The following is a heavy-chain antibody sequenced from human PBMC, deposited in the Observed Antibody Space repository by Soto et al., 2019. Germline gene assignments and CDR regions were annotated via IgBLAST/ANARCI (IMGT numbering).Heavy chain of an antibody. V-gene: IGHV4-59*01. CDR2: IYNSGNT. Sequence: SETLTLTCTVSGGSISSYYWNWIRQPPGKGLEWIGYIYNSGNTNYNPSLRSRVTISVDTSKNQFSLKLTSVTAADTAVYYCAAPPRYWGQGTLVTVPQ. D-gene: IGHD6-6*01. CDR1: GGSISSYY. CDR3: AAPPRY. J-gene: IGHJ4*02.